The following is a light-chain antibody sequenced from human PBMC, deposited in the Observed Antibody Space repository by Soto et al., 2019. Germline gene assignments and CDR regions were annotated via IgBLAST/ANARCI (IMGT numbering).Light chain of an antibody. CDR2: DAY. J-gene: IGKJ5*01. CDR1: QNIRNS. CDR3: QQYDTYST. V-gene: IGKV1-5*01. Sequence: EIQMTQSPSTLSASVGDSVTIPCRASQNIRNSLAWCQQKPVKAPIPLFYDAYRVKSGVAARFSGSGSGTEFTLTISSLQPDDFATYYCQQYDTYSTFGQGTRLEIK.